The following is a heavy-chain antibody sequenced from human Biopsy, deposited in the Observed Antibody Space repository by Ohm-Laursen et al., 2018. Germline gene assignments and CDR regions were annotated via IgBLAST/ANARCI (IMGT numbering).Heavy chain of an antibody. CDR3: AADINVWNVNY. CDR2: FAPENGKT. D-gene: IGHD1-1*01. V-gene: IGHV1-24*01. CDR1: GYTLTELS. Sequence: SVKVSCKVSGYTLTELSMYWVRQAPGKGLEWMGGFAPENGKTVYAQNFQARVSMTEDTSTDTAYMELRSPRSEDTAVYYCAADINVWNVNYWGQGTQVTVSS. J-gene: IGHJ4*02.